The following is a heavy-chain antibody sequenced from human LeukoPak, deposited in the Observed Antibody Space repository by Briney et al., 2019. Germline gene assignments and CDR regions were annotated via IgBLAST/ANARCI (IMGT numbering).Heavy chain of an antibody. Sequence: PGGSLRLSCAASGSTFSSYAMSWVRQAPGKGLEWVSDISGSGGSTYYADSVKGRFTISRDNAKNSLYLQMNSLRAEDTAVYYCARGEIYSSSWYYWFDPWGQGTLVTVSS. D-gene: IGHD6-13*01. V-gene: IGHV3-23*01. J-gene: IGHJ5*02. CDR3: ARGEIYSSSWYYWFDP. CDR2: ISGSGGST. CDR1: GSTFSSYA.